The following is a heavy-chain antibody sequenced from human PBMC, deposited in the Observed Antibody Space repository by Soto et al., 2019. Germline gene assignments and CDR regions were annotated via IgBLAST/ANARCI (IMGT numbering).Heavy chain of an antibody. J-gene: IGHJ4*01. CDR1: GGSVSSNTYY. Sequence: SETLSLTCTVSGGSVSSNTYYWGWIRQPPGKGLEWIGNVYYSGSTYYNPSLKSRVTISVDTSKNQFSLNLSSVTAADTAVYYCARRLAGIGADRFDCWGHGSLVTVSS. CDR2: VYYSGST. CDR3: ARRLAGIGADRFDC. V-gene: IGHV4-39*01. D-gene: IGHD6-13*01.